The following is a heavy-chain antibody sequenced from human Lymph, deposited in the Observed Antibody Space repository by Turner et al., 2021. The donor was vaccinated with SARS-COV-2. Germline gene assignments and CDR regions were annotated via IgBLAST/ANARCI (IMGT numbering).Heavy chain of an antibody. J-gene: IGHJ4*02. CDR1: DYTFTSYG. CDR2: ISVYNGNT. V-gene: IGHV1-18*01. CDR3: ARFTASIEVTGRYFDY. D-gene: IGHD6-19*01. Sequence: QVQLVQSGAEVQKPGASVQGSCKASDYTFTSYGISWVRQAPGQGREWMGWISVYNGNTNYAQKLQGRVTMTTDTSTSTAYMELRSRRADDAAVYYCARFTASIEVTGRYFDYWGQGTLVTVSS.